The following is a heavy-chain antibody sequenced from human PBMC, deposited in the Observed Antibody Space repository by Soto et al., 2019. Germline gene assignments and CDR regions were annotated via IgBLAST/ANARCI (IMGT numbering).Heavy chain of an antibody. CDR3: ARITGGYGMDV. Sequence: PGGSLRLSCAASGFTFSSYSMNWVRQAPGKGLEWVSYISSSSSTIYYADSVKGRFTISRDNAKNSLYLQMNSLRGEDTAVYYCARITGGYGMDVWGQGTTVTVSS. J-gene: IGHJ6*02. CDR2: ISSSSSTI. V-gene: IGHV3-48*01. D-gene: IGHD3-16*01. CDR1: GFTFSSYS.